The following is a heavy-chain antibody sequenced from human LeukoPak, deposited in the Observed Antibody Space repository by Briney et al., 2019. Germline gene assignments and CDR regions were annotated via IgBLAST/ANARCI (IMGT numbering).Heavy chain of an antibody. CDR3: ARLGYCSGGSCYPGWFDP. CDR1: GGSFSGYY. J-gene: IGHJ5*02. Sequence: SETLSLTCAVYGGSFSGYYWSWIRQPPGKGLEWIGEINHSGSTNYNPSLKSRVTISVDMSKNQFSLKLSSVTAADTAVYYCARLGYCSGGSCYPGWFDPWGQGTLVTVSS. D-gene: IGHD2-15*01. V-gene: IGHV4-34*01. CDR2: INHSGST.